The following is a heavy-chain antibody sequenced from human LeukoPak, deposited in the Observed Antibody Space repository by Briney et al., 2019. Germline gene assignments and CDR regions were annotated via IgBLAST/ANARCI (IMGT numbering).Heavy chain of an antibody. CDR1: GDSMSSSHYC. J-gene: IGHJ4*02. Sequence: SETLSLTCTVSGDSMSSSHYCWGWIRQPPGKGLEWIGSIYYSGSTYYNPSLKSRVTISVDTSKNQFSLKLSSVTAADTAVYYCARLAGDGYGANYWGQGTLVTVSS. D-gene: IGHD3-10*01. CDR2: IYYSGST. CDR3: ARLAGDGYGANY. V-gene: IGHV4-39*07.